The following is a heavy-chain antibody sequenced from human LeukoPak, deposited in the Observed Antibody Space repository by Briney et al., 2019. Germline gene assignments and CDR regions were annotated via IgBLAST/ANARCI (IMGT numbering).Heavy chain of an antibody. CDR3: VTGGYFLDY. CDR1: GFTFSDYW. V-gene: IGHV3-15*01. Sequence: GGSLRLSCAASGFTFSDYWMHWVRQAPGKGLEWVGRIKSKIDGGTTDYAAPVKGRFTISRDDSRNTVYLQMNSLEIEDTAVFYCVTGGYFLDYWGQGTLVTVSS. CDR2: IKSKIDGGTT. D-gene: IGHD1-1*01. J-gene: IGHJ4*02.